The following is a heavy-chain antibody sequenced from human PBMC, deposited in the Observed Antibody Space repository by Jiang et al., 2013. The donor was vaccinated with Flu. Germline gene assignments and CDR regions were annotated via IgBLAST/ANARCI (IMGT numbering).Heavy chain of an antibody. Sequence: PGLVKPSETLSLTCTVSVAPSAVVVTTGAGSASPQGRGSSGLGVYIIVGAPSTTRPSKSRVTISVDTSKNQFSLMLSSVTAADTAVYYCARRDYYDSRGYLSHDAFDIWGQGTMVTVSS. CDR2: YIIVGAP. V-gene: IGHV4-39*01. D-gene: IGHD3-22*01. J-gene: IGHJ3*02. CDR1: VAPSAVVVTT. CDR3: ARRDYYDSRGYLSHDAFDI.